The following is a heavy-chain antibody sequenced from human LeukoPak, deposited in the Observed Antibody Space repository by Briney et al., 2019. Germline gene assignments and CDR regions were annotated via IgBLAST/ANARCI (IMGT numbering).Heavy chain of an antibody. Sequence: GGSLRLSCAASGFTFSNYSMNWVRQAPGKGLEWVSYISSSDRTTYYADSVKGRFTISRDNAKNSLYLQMNSLRAEDTAVYYCARARYDSSGYPTYYYYYYMDVWGKGTTVTVSS. CDR3: ARARYDSSGYPTYYYYYYMDV. V-gene: IGHV3-48*04. J-gene: IGHJ6*03. CDR1: GFTFSNYS. CDR2: ISSSDRTT. D-gene: IGHD3-22*01.